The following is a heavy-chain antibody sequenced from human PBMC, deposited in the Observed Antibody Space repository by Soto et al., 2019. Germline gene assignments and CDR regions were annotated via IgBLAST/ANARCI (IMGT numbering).Heavy chain of an antibody. CDR1: GFTFSSYS. D-gene: IGHD2-21*02. CDR3: ARDRALFWYCGGDCYPFYGMDV. CDR2: ISSSSSTI. Sequence: PGGSLRLSCAASGFTFSSYSMNWVRQAPGKGLEWVSYISSSSSTIYYADSVKGRFTISRDNAKNSLYLQMNSLRAEDTAVYYCARDRALFWYCGGDCYPFYGMDVWGQGTTVTVSS. V-gene: IGHV3-48*01. J-gene: IGHJ6*02.